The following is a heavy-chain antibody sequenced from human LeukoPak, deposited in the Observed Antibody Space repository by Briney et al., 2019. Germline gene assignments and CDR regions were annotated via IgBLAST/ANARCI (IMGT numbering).Heavy chain of an antibody. CDR3: ARRDYFATGNYVDY. D-gene: IGHD3-10*01. CDR1: GYTFTNYW. V-gene: IGHV5-51*01. Sequence: GESLKISCKGSGYTFTNYWIGWVRKMPGKGLEWMGIIYPPDSDTRYSPSFQGQVTISVDKSISTAYLQWNSLKASDTAIYYCARRDYFATGNYVDYWGQGTLVTVSS. J-gene: IGHJ4*02. CDR2: IYPPDSDT.